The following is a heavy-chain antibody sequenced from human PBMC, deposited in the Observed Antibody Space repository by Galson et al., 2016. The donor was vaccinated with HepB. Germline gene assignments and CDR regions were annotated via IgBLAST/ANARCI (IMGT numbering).Heavy chain of an antibody. J-gene: IGHJ3*01. CDR3: VKGLFVGVAATDAFDV. V-gene: IGHV3-9*01. D-gene: IGHD2-21*02. CDR2: ISWNRGTI. CDR1: GFTLDNYA. Sequence: SLRLSCAASGFTLDNYAMPWVRQAPGPGLEWVSRISWNRGTIGYAYSVTGRFTISRNNARNSLYLQMNSLRAEDTALYYCVKGLFVGVAATDAFDVWGQGTMVTVSS.